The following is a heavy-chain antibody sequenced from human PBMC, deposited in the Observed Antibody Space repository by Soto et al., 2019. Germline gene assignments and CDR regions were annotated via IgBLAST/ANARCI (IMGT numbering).Heavy chain of an antibody. J-gene: IGHJ4*02. D-gene: IGHD3-10*01. CDR1: GYTFTGYY. Sequence: QVQLVQSGAEVKKPGASVKVSCKASGYTFTGYYMHWVRQAPGQGLEWMGWINPNSGGTNYAQKFQGWVTMTRDTSISTAYMELSMLRSDDTAVYYCARGQGRAWFGELSTLDYWGQGTLVTVSS. CDR2: INPNSGGT. CDR3: ARGQGRAWFGELSTLDY. V-gene: IGHV1-2*04.